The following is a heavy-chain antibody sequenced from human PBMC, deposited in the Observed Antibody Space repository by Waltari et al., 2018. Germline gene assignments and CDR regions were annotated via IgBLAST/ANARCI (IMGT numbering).Heavy chain of an antibody. CDR2: IYTSGST. V-gene: IGHV4-4*07. CDR3: ARTPLSTGYYGGPLNWFDP. D-gene: IGHD4-17*01. Sequence: QVQLQESGPGLVKPSETLSLTCTVSGGSISSYYWSWIRQPAGKGLEWIGRIYTSGSTNYNPSLKSRVTMSVDTSKNQFSLKLSSVTAADTAVYYCARTPLSTGYYGGPLNWFDPWGQGTLVTVSS. J-gene: IGHJ5*02. CDR1: GGSISSYY.